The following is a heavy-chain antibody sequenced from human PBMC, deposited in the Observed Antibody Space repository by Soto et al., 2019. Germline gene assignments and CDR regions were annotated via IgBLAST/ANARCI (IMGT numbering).Heavy chain of an antibody. D-gene: IGHD6-25*01. Sequence: XSVKVACKASGYPLTGYYMHWVRQAPGQGLEWMGWINPNSGGTNYAQKFQGRVTMTRDTSISTAYMELSRLRSDDTAVYYCARVRRAAAYQGSWFDPCGQRTLVTVSS. CDR1: GYPLTGYY. CDR2: INPNSGGT. J-gene: IGHJ5*02. CDR3: ARVRRAAAYQGSWFDP. V-gene: IGHV1-2*02.